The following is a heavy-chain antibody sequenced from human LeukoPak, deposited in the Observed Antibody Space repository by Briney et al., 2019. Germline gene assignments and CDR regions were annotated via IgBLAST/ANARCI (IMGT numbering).Heavy chain of an antibody. Sequence: SETLSLTCRVSGASINSGSNYWGWIRQPPGKTLEWIGSIYSSGSTYYNPSLKSRVIIMIDTPKNHFSLTLSSVTAADTALYFCARAGGGTYYFDFWGQGTLVTVSS. D-gene: IGHD1-26*01. J-gene: IGHJ4*02. CDR2: IYSSGST. CDR1: GASINSGSNY. V-gene: IGHV4-39*07. CDR3: ARAGGGTYYFDF.